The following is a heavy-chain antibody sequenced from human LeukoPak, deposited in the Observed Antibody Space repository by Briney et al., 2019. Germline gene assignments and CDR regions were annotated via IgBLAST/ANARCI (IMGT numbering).Heavy chain of an antibody. V-gene: IGHV3-30*18. J-gene: IGHJ4*02. CDR2: ISYDGSNK. Sequence: GRSLRLSCAASGFTFSSYGMHWVRQAPGKGLEWVAVISYDGSNKYYADSVKGRFTISRDNSKNTLYLQMNSLRAEDTAVYYCAKDYLYYYGSGSYYKPPDYWGQGTLATVSS. CDR1: GFTFSSYG. D-gene: IGHD3-10*01. CDR3: AKDYLYYYGSGSYYKPPDY.